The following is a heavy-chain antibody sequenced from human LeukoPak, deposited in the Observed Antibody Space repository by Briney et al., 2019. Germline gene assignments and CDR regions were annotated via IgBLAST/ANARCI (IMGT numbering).Heavy chain of an antibody. D-gene: IGHD5-12*01. J-gene: IGHJ4*02. CDR2: IYASGST. V-gene: IGHV4-4*07. Sequence: ASETLFLTCTVSGGSISGYTWSWIRQPAGKGLEWIGRIYASGSTNYNPSLQGRVTISVDTSKNQISLKLSSVTAADTAVYYCARMGGYSGYATHWGQGTLVTVSS. CDR3: ARMGGYSGYATH. CDR1: GGSISGYT.